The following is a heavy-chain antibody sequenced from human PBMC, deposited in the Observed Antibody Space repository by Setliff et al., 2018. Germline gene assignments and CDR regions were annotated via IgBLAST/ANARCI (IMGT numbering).Heavy chain of an antibody. J-gene: IGHJ4*02. CDR3: ARHETTWPGVIDS. Sequence: PGGSLRLSCAASGFSFSYYYMSWVRQAPGKGLEWLSKISGDGITIYYADSVRGRFTISRDNAKDSLYLQMNSLRAEDTAVYYCARHETTWPGVIDSWGQGTLVTVSS. CDR2: ISGDGITI. CDR1: GFSFSYYY. D-gene: IGHD2-21*01. V-gene: IGHV3-11*01.